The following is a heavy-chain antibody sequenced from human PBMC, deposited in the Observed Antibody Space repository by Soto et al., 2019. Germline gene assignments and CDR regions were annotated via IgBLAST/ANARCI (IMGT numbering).Heavy chain of an antibody. D-gene: IGHD2-21*02. V-gene: IGHV3-30-3*01. J-gene: IGHJ3*02. Sequence: QVQLVESGGGVVQPGRSLRLSCAASGFTFSSYAMQWVRQAPGKGLEWVAVISYDGSDKYYADSVKGRFTISRDNSKNTLYLQMNSLRAEDTAVYYCARYIVVVTATYAYDIWGQGTMVTVYS. CDR1: GFTFSSYA. CDR2: ISYDGSDK. CDR3: ARYIVVVTATYAYDI.